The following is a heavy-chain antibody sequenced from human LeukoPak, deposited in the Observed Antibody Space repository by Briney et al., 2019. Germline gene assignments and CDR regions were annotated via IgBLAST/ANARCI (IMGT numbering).Heavy chain of an antibody. CDR2: MSGSGGST. Sequence: GGSLRLSCAASGFTFSSYGMHWVRQAPGKGLEWVSAMSGSGGSTSYADSVKGRFTISRDNSMNTLYLQMNSLRAEDTAVYYCAKDDRIQTRRYSYNYWGQGTLVTVSS. CDR3: AKDDRIQTRRYSYNY. J-gene: IGHJ4*02. D-gene: IGHD5-18*01. V-gene: IGHV3-23*01. CDR1: GFTFSSYG.